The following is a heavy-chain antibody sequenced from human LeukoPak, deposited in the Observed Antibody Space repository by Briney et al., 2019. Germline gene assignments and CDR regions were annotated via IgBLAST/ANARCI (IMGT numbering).Heavy chain of an antibody. J-gene: IGHJ4*02. D-gene: IGHD3-9*01. CDR1: GFTFSSYG. Sequence: GGSLRLSCAASGFTFSSYGMHWVRQAPGKGLEWVAVIWYDGSNKYYADSVKGRFTISRDNSKNTLYLQMNSLRAEDTAIYYCAKPFPGHYDILTGYYAPPDYWGQGTLVTVSS. CDR3: AKPFPGHYDILTGYYAPPDY. CDR2: IWYDGSNK. V-gene: IGHV3-33*06.